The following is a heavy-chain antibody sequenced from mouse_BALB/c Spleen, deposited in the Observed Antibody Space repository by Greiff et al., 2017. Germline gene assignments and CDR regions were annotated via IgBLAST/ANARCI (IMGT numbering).Heavy chain of an antibody. CDR1: GFTFSSYG. Sequence: EVKLVESGGDLVKPGGSLKLSCAASGFTFSSYGMSWVRQTPDKRLEWVATISSGGSYTYYPDSVKGRFTISRDNAKNTLYLQMSSLKSEDTAMYYGARPTTVATYFDYWGQGTTLTVSS. CDR2: ISSGGSYT. CDR3: ARPTTVATYFDY. J-gene: IGHJ2*01. V-gene: IGHV5-6*02. D-gene: IGHD1-1*01.